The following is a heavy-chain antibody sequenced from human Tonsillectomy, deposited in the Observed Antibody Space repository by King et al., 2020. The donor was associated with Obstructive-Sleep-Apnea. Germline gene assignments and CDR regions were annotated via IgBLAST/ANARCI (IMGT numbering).Heavy chain of an antibody. D-gene: IGHD2-2*01. Sequence: VQLVESGGGLVQPGRSLRLSCAAAGFTFDDYAMHWVRQAPGKGLEWCSGISWTSGSIGYADSVKGRFTISRDNAKNSLYLQMNSLRPEDTALYYCAKDGVPAANYYYYGMDVWGQGTTVTVSS. CDR3: AKDGVPAANYYYYGMDV. J-gene: IGHJ6*02. CDR2: ISWTSGSI. V-gene: IGHV3-9*01. CDR1: GFTFDDYA.